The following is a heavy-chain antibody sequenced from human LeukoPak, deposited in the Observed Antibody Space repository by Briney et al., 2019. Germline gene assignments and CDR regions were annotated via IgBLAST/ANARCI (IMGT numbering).Heavy chain of an antibody. V-gene: IGHV1-24*01. J-gene: IGHJ6*02. Sequence: GASVKVSCKVSGYTLTELSMHWVRQAPGKGLEWMGGFDPEDGETIYAQKFQGRVTMTEDTSTDTAYMELSSLRSEDTAVYYCARDPDSGIAGPHYYYYGMDVWGQGTTVTVSS. CDR1: GYTLTELS. D-gene: IGHD6-13*01. CDR2: FDPEDGET. CDR3: ARDPDSGIAGPHYYYYGMDV.